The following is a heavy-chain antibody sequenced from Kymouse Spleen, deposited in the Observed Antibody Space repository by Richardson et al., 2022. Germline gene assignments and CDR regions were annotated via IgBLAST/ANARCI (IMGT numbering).Heavy chain of an antibody. D-gene: IGHD6-6*01. V-gene: IGHV3-48*02. CDR2: ISSSSSTI. CDR3: ARGYSSSSRGWFDP. Sequence: EVQLVESGGGLVQPGGSLRLSCAASGFTFSSYSMNWVRQAPGKGLEWVSYISSSSSTIYYADSVKGRFTISRDNAKNSLYLQMNSLRDEDTAVYYCARGYSSSSRGWFDPWGQGTLVTVSS. CDR1: GFTFSSYS. J-gene: IGHJ5*02.